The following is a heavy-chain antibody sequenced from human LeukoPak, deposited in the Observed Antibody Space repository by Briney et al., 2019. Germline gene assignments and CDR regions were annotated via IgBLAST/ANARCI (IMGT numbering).Heavy chain of an antibody. Sequence: KTSETLSLTCTVSGGSISTYYWSWIRQPPGKGLEWIGYMYNSGSTNYNPSLKSRVTISIDTSKNQVSLRLSSVTAADTAVYYCARQGSGGRSFDVWGQGTMVTVSS. CDR1: GGSISTYY. CDR2: MYNSGST. CDR3: ARQGSGGRSFDV. J-gene: IGHJ3*01. V-gene: IGHV4-59*08. D-gene: IGHD1-26*01.